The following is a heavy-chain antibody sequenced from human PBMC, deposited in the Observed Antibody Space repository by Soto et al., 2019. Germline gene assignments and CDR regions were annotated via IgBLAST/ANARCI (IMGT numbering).Heavy chain of an antibody. J-gene: IGHJ6*03. CDR2: ISGSGGGT. CDR3: AKDLSVHGSGSYSPFYFYYMDV. Sequence: GGSLRLSCIASGFTFTTYAMTWVRQASGKGLEWVSAISGSGGGTYYADSVKGRFSISRDNSKNTLYLQMNSLRVGDTAVYYCAKDLSVHGSGSYSPFYFYYMDVWGKGTTVTVSS. CDR1: GFTFTTYA. D-gene: IGHD3-10*01. V-gene: IGHV3-23*01.